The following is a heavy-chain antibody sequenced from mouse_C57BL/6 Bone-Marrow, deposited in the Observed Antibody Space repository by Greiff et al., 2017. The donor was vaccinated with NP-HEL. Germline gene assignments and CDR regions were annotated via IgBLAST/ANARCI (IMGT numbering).Heavy chain of an antibody. V-gene: IGHV5-16*01. D-gene: IGHD2-4*01. CDR1: GFTFSDYY. J-gene: IGHJ4*01. CDR2: INYDGSSN. CDR3: ARVYDYDESYAMDY. Sequence: EVQLVESEGGLVQPGSSMKLSCTASGFTFSDYYMAWVRQVPEKGLEWVANINYDGSSNYYLDYLKSRFIIPRDNEKNILYLQMSSLKSEETATYYCARVYDYDESYAMDYWGQGTSVTVSS.